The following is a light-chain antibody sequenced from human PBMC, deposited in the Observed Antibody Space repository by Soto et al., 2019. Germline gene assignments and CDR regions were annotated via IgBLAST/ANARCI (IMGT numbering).Light chain of an antibody. J-gene: IGLJ2*01. CDR3: NSYTGSNTLV. V-gene: IGLV2-14*03. CDR2: DVS. CDR1: SSDVGGYNY. Sequence: QSALTQPASVSGSPGQSITISCTGISSDVGGYNYVSWYQQYPGKAPKLMIYDVSNRPSGVSNRFSGSKSGNTASLTISGLQPEDEADYFCNSYTGSNTLVFGGRTKLTVL.